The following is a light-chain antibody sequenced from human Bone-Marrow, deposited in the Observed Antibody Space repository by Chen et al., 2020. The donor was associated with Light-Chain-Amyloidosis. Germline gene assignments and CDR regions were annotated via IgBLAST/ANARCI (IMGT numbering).Light chain of an antibody. Sequence: SYVLTQPSSVSVAPGQTATIACGGNNIGSTSVHWYQQTPGQAPLLVVYDDSDQPSGIPARMSGSDSGNAATLTISRVEAGDEADYYCQVWDRSSDRPVFGGGTKLTVL. V-gene: IGLV3-21*02. CDR2: DDS. CDR1: NIGSTS. J-gene: IGLJ3*02. CDR3: QVWDRSSDRPV.